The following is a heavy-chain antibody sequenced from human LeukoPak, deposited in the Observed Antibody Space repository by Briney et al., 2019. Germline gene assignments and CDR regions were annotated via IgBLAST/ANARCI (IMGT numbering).Heavy chain of an antibody. Sequence: PGGSLRLSCASSGFTFSTYAMSWVRQVPGKGLEWVSGISASAGSTVYADSVRGRFIISRDNSKNTLNLQMNSLRAEDTALYYCAKDKRYTYYDYIWGSYRDWGDYWGQGTLVTVSS. CDR3: AKDKRYTYYDYIWGSYRDWGDY. V-gene: IGHV3-23*01. D-gene: IGHD3-16*02. CDR1: GFTFSTYA. J-gene: IGHJ4*02. CDR2: ISASAGST.